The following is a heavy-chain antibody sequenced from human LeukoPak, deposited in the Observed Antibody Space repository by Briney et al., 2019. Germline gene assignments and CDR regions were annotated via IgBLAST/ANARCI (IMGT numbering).Heavy chain of an antibody. V-gene: IGHV5-51*01. CDR1: GYSFTSYW. CDR3: ARQSGDYSSGWYADY. CDR2: IYPGDSDT. D-gene: IGHD6-19*01. Sequence: GESLKISCKGSGYSFTSYWIGWVRQMPGKGLEWMGIIYPGDSDTRYSPSFQGQVTISADKSISTAYLQWSSLKASDTAMYYCARQSGDYSSGWYADYWGQGTLVTVSS. J-gene: IGHJ4*02.